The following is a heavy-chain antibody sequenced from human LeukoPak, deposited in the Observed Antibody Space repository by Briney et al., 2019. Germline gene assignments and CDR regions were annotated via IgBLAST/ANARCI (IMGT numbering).Heavy chain of an antibody. CDR1: GGPMSSGDFY. CDR3: ARAFPERFCSGTSCLEGFDY. J-gene: IGHJ4*02. V-gene: IGHV4-30-4*01. D-gene: IGHD2-2*01. Sequence: SSETLSLTCTVSGGPMSSGDFYWTWIRQPPGKGLEWIGYIYYIGSAYYNPSLKSRVSISVDTSNYQFSLMLTSVTAADTAVYYCARAFPERFCSGTSCLEGFDYWGQGILVTVSS. CDR2: IYYIGSA.